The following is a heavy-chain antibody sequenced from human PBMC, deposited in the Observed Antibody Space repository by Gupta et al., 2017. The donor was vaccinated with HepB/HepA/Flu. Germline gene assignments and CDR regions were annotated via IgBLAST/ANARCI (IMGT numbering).Heavy chain of an antibody. CDR1: GFTFRTFW. CDR2: IKHDGSEK. CDR3: ARDLHERYWDFWSGQDRFDY. Sequence: EVQLVESGGGLVQPGGSLRLSCAASGFTFRTFWMSWVRQAPGRGLEWVANIKHDGSEKYYVDSVKGRFTISRDNAENSLYLQMNSLRVEDTAVYYCARDLHERYWDFWSGQDRFDYWGQGTLVTVSS. V-gene: IGHV3-7*01. J-gene: IGHJ4*02. D-gene: IGHD3-3*02.